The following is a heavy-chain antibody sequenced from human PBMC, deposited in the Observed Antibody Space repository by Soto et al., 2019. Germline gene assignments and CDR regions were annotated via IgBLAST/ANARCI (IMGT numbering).Heavy chain of an antibody. V-gene: IGHV4-59*01. D-gene: IGHD3-22*01. CDR2: VYYTGST. CDR3: ARGYYDSNGQSNTFDI. CDR1: GASIGSSY. Sequence: QVQLQESGPGLVKPSETLSLTCTVSGASIGSSYWSWIRQSPGKGLEWIGYVYYTGSTKYNPSLKSRATISTDTSKNQLSLKVTSVTAADTAVYYCARGYYDSNGQSNTFDIWGQGTMVTVSS. J-gene: IGHJ3*02.